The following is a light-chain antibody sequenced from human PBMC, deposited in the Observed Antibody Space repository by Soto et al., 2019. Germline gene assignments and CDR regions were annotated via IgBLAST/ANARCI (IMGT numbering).Light chain of an antibody. Sequence: QSALTQPASVSGSPGQSITIYCTGSTTDVGTYNYVSWYQHHPGKAPKLMIYEVNNRPSGISNRFSGSKSGNTASLTVSGLQAEDEADYYCSSYTNTGTLVLFGGGTKLTVL. CDR1: TTDVGTYNY. V-gene: IGLV2-14*01. J-gene: IGLJ2*01. CDR2: EVN. CDR3: SSYTNTGTLVL.